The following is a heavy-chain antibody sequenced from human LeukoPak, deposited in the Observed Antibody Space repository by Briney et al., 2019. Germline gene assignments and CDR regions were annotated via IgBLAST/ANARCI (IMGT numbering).Heavy chain of an antibody. J-gene: IGHJ4*02. CDR1: GYTFTSYG. CDR2: INPSGGST. D-gene: IGHD4-17*01. V-gene: IGHV1-46*01. CDR3: ARPPNPYGDYAPHFDY. Sequence: ASVKVSCKASGYTFTSYGISWVRQAPGQGLEWMGIINPSGGSTSYAQKFQGRVTMTRDTSTSTVYMELSSLRSEDTAVYYCARPPNPYGDYAPHFDYWGQGTLVTVSS.